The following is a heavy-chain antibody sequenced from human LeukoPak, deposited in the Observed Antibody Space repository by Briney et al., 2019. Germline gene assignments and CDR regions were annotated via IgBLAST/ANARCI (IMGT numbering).Heavy chain of an antibody. J-gene: IGHJ4*02. D-gene: IGHD3-16*01. V-gene: IGHV3-30*02. CDR2: IRHDGSIK. CDR3: AKDSLADIDY. CDR1: GFDFDIFW. Sequence: GGSLRLSCAASGFDFDIFWMTWVRQAPGKGLEWVAFIRHDGSIKNYADSVKGRSTISRDNSKNTLYLQMNSLRAEDTAVYYCAKDSLADIDYWGQGTLVTVSS.